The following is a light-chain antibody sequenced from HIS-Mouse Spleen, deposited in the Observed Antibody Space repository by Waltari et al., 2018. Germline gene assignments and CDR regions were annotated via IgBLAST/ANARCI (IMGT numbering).Light chain of an antibody. CDR3: CSYAGSYTFGV. V-gene: IGLV2-11*01. J-gene: IGLJ3*02. CDR2: EVS. Sequence: QSALTQPRSVSGSPGQSVTISCTGTSSDVGVYNYVSWYQQHPGKAPKLMIYEVSKRPSAVPDRCSGSKSGNTASLTISGLQAEDEADYYCCSYAGSYTFGVFGGGTKLTVL. CDR1: SSDVGVYNY.